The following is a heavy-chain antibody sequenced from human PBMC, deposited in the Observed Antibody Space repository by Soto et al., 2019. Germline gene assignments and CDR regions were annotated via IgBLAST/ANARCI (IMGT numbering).Heavy chain of an antibody. V-gene: IGHV1-18*04. D-gene: IGHD6-6*01. CDR1: GYTFTSYG. CDR2: ISAYNGNT. CDR3: ARDIGRFYSSSLFDY. J-gene: IGHJ4*02. Sequence: ASVKVSCKASGYTFTSYGISWVRQAPGQGLEWMGWISAYNGNTNYAQKLQGRVTMTTDTSTSTAYMELRSLRSDDTAVYYCARDIGRFYSSSLFDYWGQGTLVTVSS.